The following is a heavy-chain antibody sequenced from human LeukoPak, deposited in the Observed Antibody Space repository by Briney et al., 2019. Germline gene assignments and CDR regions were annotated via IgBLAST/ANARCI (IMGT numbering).Heavy chain of an antibody. CDR2: IYYRGST. CDR3: ASRLSGLRGKRFDY. D-gene: IGHD3-16*02. V-gene: IGHV4-39*01. CDR1: GGSLSSSSYC. J-gene: IGHJ4*02. Sequence: SETLSLTCTVSGGSLSSSSYCWGWIRQPPGKGLEWIGSIYYRGSTYYNPSLKSRVTISVDTSKNQFSLKLSSVTAADTAVYYCASRLSGLRGKRFDYWGQGTLVTVSS.